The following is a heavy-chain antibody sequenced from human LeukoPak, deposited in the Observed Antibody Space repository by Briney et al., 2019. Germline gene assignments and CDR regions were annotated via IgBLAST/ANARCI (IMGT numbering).Heavy chain of an antibody. CDR3: ARGIYSLNWFDP. V-gene: IGHV5-51*01. J-gene: IGHJ5*02. CDR1: GYTFINYW. CDR2: IYPGDSDT. D-gene: IGHD2-21*01. Sequence: GESLKISCQDSGYTFINYWIAWVRQTPGKGLEWMGVIYPGDSDTRYSPSFQGQVTISADKSISIAYLQWSSLKASDTAVYYCARGIYSLNWFDPWGQGTLVTVSS.